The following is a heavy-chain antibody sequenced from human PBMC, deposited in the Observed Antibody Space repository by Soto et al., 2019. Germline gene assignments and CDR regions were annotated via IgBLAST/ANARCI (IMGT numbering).Heavy chain of an antibody. Sequence: EVQLLESGGGLVQPGGSLRLSCAASGFTFSSYAMSWVRQAPGKGLEWVSAISGSGGSTYYADSVKGRFTISRDNSKNTLDLQMNSLRAEDTAVYYCAKNSIFGVVIPTFDYWGQGTLVTVSS. CDR3: AKNSIFGVVIPTFDY. V-gene: IGHV3-23*01. J-gene: IGHJ4*02. CDR2: ISGSGGST. D-gene: IGHD3-3*01. CDR1: GFTFSSYA.